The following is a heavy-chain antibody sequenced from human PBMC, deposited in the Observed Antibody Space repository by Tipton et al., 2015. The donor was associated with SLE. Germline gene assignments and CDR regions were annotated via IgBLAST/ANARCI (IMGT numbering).Heavy chain of an antibody. CDR1: GGSITNYY. CDR3: ARDWGGEALDF. CDR2: ICCGGST. D-gene: IGHD2-21*01. Sequence: TLSLTCTVSGGSITNYYWGWVRQPAGKGLEWIGRICCGGSTKYNPSLDSRVSLSVDASKDQFSLKLSSVTAADTAVYYCARDWGGEALDFWGQGTLVTVSS. V-gene: IGHV4-4*07. J-gene: IGHJ4*02.